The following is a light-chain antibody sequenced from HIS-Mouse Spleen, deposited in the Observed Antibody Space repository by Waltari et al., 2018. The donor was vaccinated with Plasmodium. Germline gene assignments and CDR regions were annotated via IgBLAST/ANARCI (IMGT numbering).Light chain of an antibody. CDR1: QSVSSN. Sequence: EIVMTQSPATLSVSPGERATLSCRASQSVSSNLAWYQQKPGQAPRLLIYVASTRATVIPARFSGSGSETEFTLTITSLQSEDFAVYYCQQYNNWSFTFGPGTKVDIK. V-gene: IGKV3-15*01. CDR3: QQYNNWSFT. CDR2: VAS. J-gene: IGKJ3*01.